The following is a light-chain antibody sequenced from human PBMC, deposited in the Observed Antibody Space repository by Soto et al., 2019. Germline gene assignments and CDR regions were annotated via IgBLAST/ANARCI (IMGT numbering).Light chain of an antibody. Sequence: EIVLTPSPAILSLSPGERATLSCRASQSIGYNLAWYQQKPGQAPRLLIYRTSNRATGIPDRFSGSGSGTDFTLTISRLEPEDFAVYWCQQYDSSPRTFGQGTKVDIK. CDR1: QSIGYN. CDR3: QQYDSSPRT. J-gene: IGKJ1*01. CDR2: RTS. V-gene: IGKV3-20*01.